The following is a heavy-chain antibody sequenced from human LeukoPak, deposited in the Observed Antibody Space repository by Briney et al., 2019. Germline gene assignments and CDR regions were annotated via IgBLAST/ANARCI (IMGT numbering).Heavy chain of an antibody. J-gene: IGHJ4*02. CDR1: GYTFTSYG. CDR2: ISAYNGNT. D-gene: IGHD6-13*01. CDR3: ARAGIAAADFDY. Sequence: ASVKVSCKASGYTFTSYGISWVRQAPGQGLEWMGWISAYNGNTNYAQKFQGRVTITADESTSTAYMELSSLRSEDTAVYYCARAGIAAADFDYWGQGTLVTVSS. V-gene: IGHV1-18*01.